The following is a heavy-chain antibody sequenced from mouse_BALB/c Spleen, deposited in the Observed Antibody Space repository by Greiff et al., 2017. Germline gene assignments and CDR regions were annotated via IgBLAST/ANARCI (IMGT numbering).Heavy chain of an antibody. J-gene: IGHJ3*01. D-gene: IGHD1-2*01. CDR1: GYTFTSYV. Sequence: EVQLQQSGPELVKPGASVKMSCKASGYTFTSYVMHWVKQKPGQGLEWIGYINPYNDGTKYNEKFKGKATLTSDKSSSTAYMELSSLTSEDSAVYYCARGGSTDTFAYWGQGTLVTVSA. CDR3: ARGGSTDTFAY. CDR2: INPYNDGT. V-gene: IGHV1-14*01.